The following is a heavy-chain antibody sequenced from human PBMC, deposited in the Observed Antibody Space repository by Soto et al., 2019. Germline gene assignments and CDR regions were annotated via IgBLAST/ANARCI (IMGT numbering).Heavy chain of an antibody. J-gene: IGHJ6*02. CDR2: IWYDGSNK. Sequence: PGGSLRLSCAASGFTFSSYGMHWVRQAPGKGLEWVVVIWYDGSNKYYADSVKCRFTISRDNSKNTLYLQMNSLRAEDTAVYYCAKGSYYDILTGYYYYYGMDVWGQGTTVTVSS. CDR3: AKGSYYDILTGYYYYYGMDV. CDR1: GFTFSSYG. D-gene: IGHD3-9*01. V-gene: IGHV3-33*06.